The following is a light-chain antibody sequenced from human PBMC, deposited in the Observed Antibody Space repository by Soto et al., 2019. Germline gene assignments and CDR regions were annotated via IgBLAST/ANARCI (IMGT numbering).Light chain of an antibody. CDR2: GAS. Sequence: EIVLTQFPGTLSLSPVERATLSCRASQSVSSSYLARYQQKPGQAPSVLIHGASSRATGITDTFSGSGFGRDFTLTIFRLEPEEFEVYYCQKYGSSPITFGQGTRLEIK. CDR1: QSVSSSY. V-gene: IGKV3-20*01. J-gene: IGKJ5*01. CDR3: QKYGSSPIT.